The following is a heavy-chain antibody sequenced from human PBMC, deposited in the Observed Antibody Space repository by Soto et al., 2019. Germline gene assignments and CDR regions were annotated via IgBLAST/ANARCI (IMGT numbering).Heavy chain of an antibody. CDR1: GGSFSGYY. Sequence: SETLSLTCAVYGGSFSGYYWSWIRQPPGKGLEWIGEINHSGSTNYNPSLKSRVTISVDTSKNQFSLKLSSVTAADTAVYYCARGRGILTGYYRIDYWGQGALVTVSS. CDR3: ARGRGILTGYYRIDY. V-gene: IGHV4-34*01. D-gene: IGHD3-9*01. J-gene: IGHJ4*02. CDR2: INHSGST.